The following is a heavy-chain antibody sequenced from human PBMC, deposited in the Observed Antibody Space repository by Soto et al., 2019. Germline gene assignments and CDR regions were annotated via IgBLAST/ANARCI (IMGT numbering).Heavy chain of an antibody. CDR1: GGSIISSNW. Sequence: SETLSLTCAVSGGSIISSNWWRWVRQPPGKGLEWIGEIYHSGSTNYNPSLKSRVTISVDKSKNQFSLKLSSVTAADTAVYYCARVSGSYYYGMDVWGQGTTVT. J-gene: IGHJ6*02. CDR2: IYHSGST. V-gene: IGHV4-4*02. D-gene: IGHD1-26*01. CDR3: ARVSGSYYYGMDV.